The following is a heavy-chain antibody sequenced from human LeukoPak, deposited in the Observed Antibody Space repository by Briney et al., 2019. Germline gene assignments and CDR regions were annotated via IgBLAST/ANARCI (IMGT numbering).Heavy chain of an antibody. Sequence: GGSLRLSCAASGFTFSSYAMSWVRQAPGKGLEWVSNISGSGGRTYYADSVKGRFTISRDDSKNTLYLQMNSLRAEDTAVYYCASLTRPGYYYYYMDVWGKGTTVTVSS. CDR3: ASLTRPGYYYYYMDV. V-gene: IGHV3-23*01. CDR2: ISGSGGRT. D-gene: IGHD1-14*01. J-gene: IGHJ6*03. CDR1: GFTFSSYA.